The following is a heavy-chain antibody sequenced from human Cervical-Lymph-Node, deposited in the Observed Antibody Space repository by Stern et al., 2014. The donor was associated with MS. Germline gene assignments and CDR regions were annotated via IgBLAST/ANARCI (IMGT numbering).Heavy chain of an antibody. CDR3: SYILNGVDV. Sequence: QVTLKESGPTLVKPTQTLPLTCTFSGFSLSRSGVGVGWVRQPPGKAPEWLALVYCDDDKRYSPSLKSRLTITKDTSKNQVVLTMTDMDPVDTGTYYCSYILNGVDVWGQGTTVTVSS. V-gene: IGHV2-5*02. CDR1: GFSLSRSGVG. J-gene: IGHJ6*02. CDR2: VYCDDDK.